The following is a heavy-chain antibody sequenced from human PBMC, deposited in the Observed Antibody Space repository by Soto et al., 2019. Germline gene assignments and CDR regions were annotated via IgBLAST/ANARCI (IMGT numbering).Heavy chain of an antibody. V-gene: IGHV1-69*02. CDR3: AARVGYPGTRIRSFDY. J-gene: IGHJ4*02. D-gene: IGHD2-15*01. CDR2: IIPILGIA. Sequence: ASVKVSCKASGGTFSSYTISWVRQAPGQGLEWMGRIIPILGIANYAQKFQGRVTITADKSTSTAYMELSSLRSEDTAVYYCAARVGYPGTRIRSFDYWGQGTLVTVSS. CDR1: GGTFSSYT.